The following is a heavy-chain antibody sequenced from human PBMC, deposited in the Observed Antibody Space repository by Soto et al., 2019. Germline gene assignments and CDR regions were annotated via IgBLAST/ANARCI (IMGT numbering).Heavy chain of an antibody. CDR3: ARYSSGWLRAFDI. CDR1: GYTFTSYG. D-gene: IGHD6-19*01. V-gene: IGHV1-18*04. CDR2: ISAYNGNT. Sequence: QVQLVQSGAEVKKTGASVKVSCKASGYTFTSYGSSWVRQAPGQGLEWMGWISAYNGNTNDAQKLQGRVTMTTDTSTSTAYIELRSLRSDDTAVYYCARYSSGWLRAFDIWGQGTMVHGSS. J-gene: IGHJ3*02.